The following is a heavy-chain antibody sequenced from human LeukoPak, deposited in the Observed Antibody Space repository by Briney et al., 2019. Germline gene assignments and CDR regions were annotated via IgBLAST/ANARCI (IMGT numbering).Heavy chain of an antibody. J-gene: IGHJ4*02. CDR3: ARDPTYYYDSSGYYPYY. CDR1: GYTFTSYY. D-gene: IGHD3-22*01. Sequence: ASVKVSCKASGYTFTSYYMHGVRQAPGRGLEWMGIINPSGGSTSYAQKFQGRVTMTRDKSTSTVYMELSSLRSEDTAVYYCARDPTYYYDSSGYYPYYWGQGTLVTVSS. V-gene: IGHV1-46*01. CDR2: INPSGGST.